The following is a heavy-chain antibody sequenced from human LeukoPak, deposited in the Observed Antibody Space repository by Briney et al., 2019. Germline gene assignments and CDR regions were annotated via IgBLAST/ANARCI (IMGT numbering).Heavy chain of an antibody. V-gene: IGHV4-61*02. J-gene: IGHJ6*03. D-gene: IGHD2-15*01. CDR3: ARVAALYYYYYMDV. CDR1: GGSISSGSYY. CDR2: IYTSGST. Sequence: PSETLSLTCTVSGGSISSGSYYWSWIRQPAGKGLEWIGRIYTSGSTNYNPSLKRRVTISVATSKNQFSLKLSSVTAADTAAYYCARVAALYYYYYMDVWGKGTTVTVS.